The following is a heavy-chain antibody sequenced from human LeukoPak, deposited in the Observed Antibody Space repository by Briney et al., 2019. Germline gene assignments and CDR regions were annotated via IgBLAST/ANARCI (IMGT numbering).Heavy chain of an antibody. D-gene: IGHD2-2*01. Sequence: PGGSLRLSCAASGFTFSSYGMHWVRQAPGKGLEWVAVIWYDGSNKYYADSVKGRFTISRDNSKNTLYLQMNSLRAEDTAVYYCARGPRVVPAAFDHYGMDVWGQGTTVTVSS. CDR1: GFTFSSYG. CDR2: IWYDGSNK. CDR3: ARGPRVVPAAFDHYGMDV. J-gene: IGHJ6*02. V-gene: IGHV3-33*01.